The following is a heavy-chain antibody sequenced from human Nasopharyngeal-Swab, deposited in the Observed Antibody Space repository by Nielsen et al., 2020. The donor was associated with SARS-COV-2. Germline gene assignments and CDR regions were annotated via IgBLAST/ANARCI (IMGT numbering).Heavy chain of an antibody. CDR1: GFTFSNAW. D-gene: IGHD4-17*01. CDR2: IKSKTDGGTT. CDR3: TTDYYYGDSTVIDY. Sequence: GESLKISCAASGFTFSNAWMSWVRQAPGKGLEWVGRIKSKTDGGTTDYAAPVKGRFTISRDGSKNTLYLQMNSLKTEDTAVYYCTTDYYYGDSTVIDYWGQGTLVTVSS. J-gene: IGHJ4*02. V-gene: IGHV3-15*01.